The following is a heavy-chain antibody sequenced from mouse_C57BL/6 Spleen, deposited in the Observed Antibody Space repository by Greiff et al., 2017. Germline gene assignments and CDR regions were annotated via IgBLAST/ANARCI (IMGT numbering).Heavy chain of an antibody. CDR2: INPNYGTT. V-gene: IGHV1-39*01. Sequence: VHVKQSGPELVKPGASVKISCKASGYSFTDYNMNWVKQSNGKSLEWIGVINPNYGTTSYNQKFKGKATLTVDQSSSTAYMQLNSLTSEDSAVYYCAREGDGSSSYFDYWGQGTTLTVSS. CDR3: AREGDGSSSYFDY. D-gene: IGHD1-1*01. J-gene: IGHJ2*01. CDR1: GYSFTDYN.